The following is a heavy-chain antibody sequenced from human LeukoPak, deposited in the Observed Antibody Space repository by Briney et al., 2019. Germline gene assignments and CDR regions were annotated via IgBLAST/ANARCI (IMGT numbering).Heavy chain of an antibody. CDR2: ISYDGSNK. J-gene: IGHJ4*02. CDR3: ARDRQQLGIFDY. Sequence: PGGSLRLSCAASGFTFSSYAMHWVRQAPGKGLEWVAVISYDGSNKYYADSVKGRFTISRDNSKNTLYLQMNSLRAEDTAVYYCARDRQQLGIFDYWGQGTLVTVSP. V-gene: IGHV3-30-3*01. CDR1: GFTFSSYA. D-gene: IGHD6-13*01.